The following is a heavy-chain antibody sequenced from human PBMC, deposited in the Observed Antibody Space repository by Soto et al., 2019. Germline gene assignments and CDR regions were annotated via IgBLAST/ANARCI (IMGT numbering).Heavy chain of an antibody. CDR3: ARPYCSSTSCPGLDAFDI. V-gene: IGHV3-33*01. J-gene: IGHJ3*02. CDR2: IWYDGSNK. CDR1: GFTFSSYG. D-gene: IGHD2-2*01. Sequence: QVQLVESGGGAVQPGRSLRLSCAASGFTFSSYGMHWVRQAPGKGLEWVAVIWYDGSNKYYADSVKGRFTISRDNSKNTLYLQMNSLRAEDTAVYYCARPYCSSTSCPGLDAFDIWGQGTMVTVSS.